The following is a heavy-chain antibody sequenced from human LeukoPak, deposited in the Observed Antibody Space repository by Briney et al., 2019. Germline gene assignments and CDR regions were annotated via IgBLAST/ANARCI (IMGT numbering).Heavy chain of an antibody. CDR1: GYTFTRYG. V-gene: IGHV1-18*01. D-gene: IGHD4-11*01. CDR2: ISAYNGNT. Sequence: ASVKVSCKASGYTFTRYGISWVRQAPGRWLELMGWISAYNGNTNYAQKLQGRVTMTTDTSTSTAYMELRSLRSDDTAVYYCARDRYSNRIFGYWGQGTLVTVSS. CDR3: ARDRYSNRIFGY. J-gene: IGHJ4*02.